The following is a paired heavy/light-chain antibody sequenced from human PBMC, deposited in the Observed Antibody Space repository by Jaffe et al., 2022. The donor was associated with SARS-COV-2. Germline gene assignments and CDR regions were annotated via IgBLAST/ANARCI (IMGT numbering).Heavy chain of an antibody. V-gene: IGHV3-21*01. CDR1: GFTFRRYI. Sequence: EVQLVESGGGLVKPGGSLRLSCAASGFTFRRYIMCWVRQAPGKGLEWVSSISSSSDSIYYADSVKGRFTISRDNAKDSLSLQMNSLRAEDTAVYYCARHPEVLAAVEASYYFDYWGQGTLVTVSS. J-gene: IGHJ4*02. CDR2: ISSSSDSI. D-gene: IGHD6-19*01. CDR3: ARHPEVLAAVEASYYFDY.
Light chain of an antibody. CDR1: KLGDKY. CDR2: QDS. CDR3: QAWDSSTPWV. V-gene: IGLV3-1*01. J-gene: IGLJ3*02. Sequence: SYELTQAPSVSVSPGQTARITCSGDKLGDKYASWYQQKAGQSPILVIYQDSKRPSGIPERFSGSNSGNTATLTISETQATDEADYYCQAWDSSTPWVFGGGTKLTVL.